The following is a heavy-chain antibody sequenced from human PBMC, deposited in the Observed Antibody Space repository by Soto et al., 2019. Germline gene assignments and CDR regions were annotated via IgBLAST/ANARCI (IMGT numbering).Heavy chain of an antibody. CDR1: GGTFSSYA. V-gene: IGHV1-69*01. CDR2: IIPIFGTA. CDR3: ARDTGSYYCRGGSCYPGFADY. D-gene: IGHD2-15*01. Sequence: QVQLVQSGAEVKKPGSSVKVSCKASGGTFSSYAISWVRQAPGQGLEWMGGIIPIFGTANYAQKFQGRVTITADESTSTAYMELSSLRSEDTAVYYCARDTGSYYCRGGSCYPGFADYWGQGTLVTVSS. J-gene: IGHJ4*02.